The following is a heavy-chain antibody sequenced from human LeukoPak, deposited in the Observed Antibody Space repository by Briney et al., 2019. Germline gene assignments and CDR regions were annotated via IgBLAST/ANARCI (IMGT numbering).Heavy chain of an antibody. J-gene: IGHJ6*02. Sequence: GGSLRPSCAASGFTFSSYVVGWVRQAPGKGLEWVAGISYDGNYKYYVDSVKGRFTISRDNSKSTLYLQMNSLRAGDTAIYYCARGNYGGDEGYYYYYGMDVWGQGTTVTVSS. V-gene: IGHV3-30*03. CDR2: ISYDGNYK. D-gene: IGHD4-23*01. CDR3: ARGNYGGDEGYYYYYGMDV. CDR1: GFTFSSYV.